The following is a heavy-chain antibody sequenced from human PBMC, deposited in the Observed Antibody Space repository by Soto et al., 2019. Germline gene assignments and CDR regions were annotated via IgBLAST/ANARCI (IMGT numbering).Heavy chain of an antibody. CDR3: ASGYSYGPQDGY. CDR2: IIPIFGTA. Sequence: ASVKVSCKASGGPFSSYAISWVRQAPGQGLEWMGGIIPIFGTANYEQKVQGRVTITADKSTSTAYMELSSLRSEDTAVYYCASGYSYGPQDGYWGQGTLVTVSS. J-gene: IGHJ4*02. V-gene: IGHV1-69*06. D-gene: IGHD5-18*01. CDR1: GGPFSSYA.